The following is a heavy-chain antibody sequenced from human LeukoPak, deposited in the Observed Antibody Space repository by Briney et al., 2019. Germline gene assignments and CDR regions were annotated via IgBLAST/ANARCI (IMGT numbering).Heavy chain of an antibody. D-gene: IGHD4-17*01. V-gene: IGHV1-8*03. Sequence: GASVKVSCKPSGYTFTSYDINWVRQATGQGLEWMGWMNPNSGNTGYAQKFQGRVTITRNTSISTAYMELSSLRSEDTAVYYCARGDGDYTLSTTRVKSYYYYYMDVWGKGTTVTVSS. CDR2: MNPNSGNT. CDR1: GYTFTSYD. J-gene: IGHJ6*03. CDR3: ARGDGDYTLSTTRVKSYYYYYMDV.